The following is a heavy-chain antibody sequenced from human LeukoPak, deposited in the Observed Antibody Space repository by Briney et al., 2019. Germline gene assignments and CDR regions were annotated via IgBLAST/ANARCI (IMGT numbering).Heavy chain of an antibody. CDR1: GGTFSSYA. CDR3: ARGDVSYGFDY. D-gene: IGHD3-16*01. V-gene: IGHV1-69*05. Sequence: SVKVSCKASGGTFSSYAISWVRQAPGQGLEWMGGIIPIFGTANYAQKFQGRVTITTDESTSTAYMELTRLSSDDTAVYYCARGDVSYGFDYWGQGTLVTVSS. CDR2: IIPIFGTA. J-gene: IGHJ4*02.